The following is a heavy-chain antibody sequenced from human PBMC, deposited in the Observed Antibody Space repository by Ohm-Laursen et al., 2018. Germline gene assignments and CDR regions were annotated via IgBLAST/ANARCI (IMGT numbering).Heavy chain of an antibody. V-gene: IGHV3-11*01. D-gene: IGHD5-18*01. Sequence: SLRLSCAASGFTFSDYYMTWIRQAPGKGLEWVSYISRNTGTIYYRDSVKGRFTISRDNAKNSLSLQMNSLRVEDTAVYFCARAGYSEAFDYWGQGTLVTVSS. CDR3: ARAGYSEAFDY. CDR1: GFTFSDYY. CDR2: ISRNTGTI. J-gene: IGHJ4*02.